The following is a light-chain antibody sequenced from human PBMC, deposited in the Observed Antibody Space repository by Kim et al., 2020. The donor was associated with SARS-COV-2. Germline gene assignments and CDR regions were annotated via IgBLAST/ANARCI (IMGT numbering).Light chain of an antibody. CDR2: AAS. CDR1: QDIFNY. J-gene: IGKJ2*03. CDR3: QQYSSYPYS. V-gene: IGKV1-16*01. Sequence: DIQMTQSPSSLSASVGDRVTFTCRASQDIFNYVAWFQQQPGTAPKSLIYAASNLQRGVPSRFSGSASGTEFTLTITSLQPEDFATYYCQQYSSYPYSFGQGTKLEI.